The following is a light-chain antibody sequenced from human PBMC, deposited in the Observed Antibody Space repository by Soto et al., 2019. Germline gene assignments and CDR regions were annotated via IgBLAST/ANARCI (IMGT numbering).Light chain of an antibody. CDR3: LQHSNLPWA. Sequence: DYQVTQSPSTLSASVGDRVTITCRASQNIYTWLAWYQQKPGKAPKLLIYDASTLESGAPSRFSGRGSRTEFTLTINSLQPEDFATYFCLQHSNLPWAFGQGTKVDIK. CDR1: QNIYTW. CDR2: DAS. V-gene: IGKV1-5*01. J-gene: IGKJ1*01.